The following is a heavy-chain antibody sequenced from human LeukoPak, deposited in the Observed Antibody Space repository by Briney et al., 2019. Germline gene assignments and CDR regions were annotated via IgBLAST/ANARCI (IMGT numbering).Heavy chain of an antibody. Sequence: GGSLRLSCAASGFTFSNYAMGWVRQAPGKGLEWVSVIYSGGSTYYADSVKGRFTISRDNSKNTLYLQMNSLRAEDTAVYYCARDEDSSGYYYGYFQHWGQGTLVTVSS. D-gene: IGHD3-22*01. CDR1: GFTFSNYA. V-gene: IGHV3-66*01. CDR2: IYSGGST. J-gene: IGHJ1*01. CDR3: ARDEDSSGYYYGYFQH.